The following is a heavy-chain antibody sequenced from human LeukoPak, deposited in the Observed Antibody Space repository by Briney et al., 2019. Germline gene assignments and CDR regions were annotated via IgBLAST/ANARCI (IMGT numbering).Heavy chain of an antibody. D-gene: IGHD6-13*01. V-gene: IGHV3-7*05. CDR1: GFTLSTYW. J-gene: IGHJ3*01. Sequence: GGSLRLSCAASGFTLSTYWMTSVRQAPGKGLEWVANMKQDGSQRYYVDSVKGRFTISRDNAKNSLYLQMNSLSAEDTAIYYCARSKPATDIDAFELWGPGTMVTVSS. CDR3: ARSKPATDIDAFEL. CDR2: MKQDGSQR.